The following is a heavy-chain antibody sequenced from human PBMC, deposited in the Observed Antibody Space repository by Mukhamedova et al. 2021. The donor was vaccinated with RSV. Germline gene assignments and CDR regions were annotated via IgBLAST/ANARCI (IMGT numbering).Heavy chain of an antibody. D-gene: IGHD3-22*01. Sequence: VSSISSSSSYIYYADSVKGRFTISRDNAKNSLYLQMNSLRAEDTAVYYCAREINYYDSSGYPDAFDIWGQGTMVTVSS. J-gene: IGHJ3*02. CDR2: ISSSSSYI. CDR3: AREINYYDSSGYPDAFDI. V-gene: IGHV3-21*01.